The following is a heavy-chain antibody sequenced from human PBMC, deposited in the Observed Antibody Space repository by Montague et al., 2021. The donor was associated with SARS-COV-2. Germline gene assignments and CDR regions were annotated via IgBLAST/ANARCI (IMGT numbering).Heavy chain of an antibody. J-gene: IGHJ5*02. D-gene: IGHD6-25*01. V-gene: IGHV4-4*07. CDR1: GGSISSYY. CDR2: IYGSGST. CDR3: AGAEAATGTPDDP. Sequence: SETLSLTCSVSGGSISSYYWSWIRQPSGKGLEWIGRIYGSGSTNXNSSLKSRVTLSVDSSKNQFSLRLTSVTAADAAVYYCAGAEAATGTPDDPWGQGILVTVSS.